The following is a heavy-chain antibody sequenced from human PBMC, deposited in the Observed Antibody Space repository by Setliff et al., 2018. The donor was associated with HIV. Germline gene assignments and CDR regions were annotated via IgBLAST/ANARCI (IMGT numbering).Heavy chain of an antibody. D-gene: IGHD2-8*02. V-gene: IGHV4-30-2*01. CDR3: ARGRDSTGSPRGHFDY. J-gene: IGHJ4*01. CDR1: GGSISSGGYS. Sequence: SETLSLTCAVSGGSISSGGYSWSWIRQPPGKGLEWIGYIYHSGSTYYNPSLKSRVTISVDRSKNQFSLKLSSVTAADTAVYYCARGRDSTGSPRGHFDYWGHGKLVTVSS. CDR2: IYHSGST.